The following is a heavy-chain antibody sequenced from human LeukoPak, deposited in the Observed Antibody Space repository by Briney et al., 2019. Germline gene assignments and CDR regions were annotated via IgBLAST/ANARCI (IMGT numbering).Heavy chain of an antibody. V-gene: IGHV3-21*01. Sequence: PGGSLRLSCAASGFTFSSYSMNWVRQAPGKGLEWVSSIGSSSSYIYYADSVKGRFTISRDNAKNSLYLQMNSLRAEDTAVYYRARDVVEPFDYWGQGTLVTVSS. CDR1: GFTFSSYS. D-gene: IGHD2-21*01. CDR2: IGSSSSYI. J-gene: IGHJ4*02. CDR3: ARDVVEPFDY.